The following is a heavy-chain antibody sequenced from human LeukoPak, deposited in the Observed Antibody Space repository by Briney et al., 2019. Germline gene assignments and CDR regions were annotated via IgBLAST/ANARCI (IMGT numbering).Heavy chain of an antibody. Sequence: GGSLRLSCAASGFTFSGYWMSWVRQAPGNGLEWVANIKQDGSEKCYVDSVKGRFTISRDNAKNSLYLQMNSLRAEDTAVYYCAGDSTGYYWAYWGQGTLVTVSS. CDR2: IKQDGSEK. CDR3: AGDSTGYYWAY. D-gene: IGHD3-22*01. V-gene: IGHV3-7*01. CDR1: GFTFSGYW. J-gene: IGHJ4*02.